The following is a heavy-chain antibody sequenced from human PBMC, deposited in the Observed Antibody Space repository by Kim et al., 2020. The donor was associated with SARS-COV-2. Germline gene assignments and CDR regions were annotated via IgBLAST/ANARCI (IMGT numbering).Heavy chain of an antibody. CDR1: GFTFSDSA. V-gene: IGHV3-73*01. D-gene: IGHD6-13*01. CDR3: TRVPPYSNSWWDAFDI. CDR2: IRSKANSYAT. J-gene: IGHJ3*02. Sequence: GGSLRLSCAASGFTFSDSAMYWVRQASGKGLEWVGRIRSKANSYATAYDVSVKVRFIISRDDSKNTAYLQMNSLKTEDTAIYYCTRVPPYSNSWWDAFDIWGQGTMVTVSS.